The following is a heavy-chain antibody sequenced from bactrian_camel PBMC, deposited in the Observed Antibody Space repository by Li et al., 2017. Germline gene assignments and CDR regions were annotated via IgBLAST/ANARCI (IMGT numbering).Heavy chain of an antibody. CDR2: ISGDSV. D-gene: IGHD4*01. J-gene: IGHJ4*01. Sequence: VQLVESGGGSVLAGGSLTLTCAVSGATVDELCLGWFRQAPGKEREGVALISGDSVAYGSFVKGRFTISQDNAENTVWLQMNNLQPADTAMYYCASRDYRRCYNFGAFLQREYRYWGQGTQVTVS. CDR1: GATVDELC. CDR3: ASRDYRRCYNFGAFLQREYRY. V-gene: IGHV3S60*01.